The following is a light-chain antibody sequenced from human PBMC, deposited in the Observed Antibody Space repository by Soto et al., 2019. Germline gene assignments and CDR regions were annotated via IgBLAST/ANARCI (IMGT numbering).Light chain of an antibody. V-gene: IGLV2-14*01. CDR1: SSDVGGYNY. J-gene: IGLJ1*01. CDR2: EVS. CDR3: SSYTSSSTLYV. Sequence: QSVLTQPASVSGSPGQSITISCTGTSSDVGGYNYVSWYQQHPGKAPKLMIYEVSNRPSGVSNRFSGSKSGNTASLTISGLQAEDEADYYGSSYTSSSTLYVCGTGTKVTGL.